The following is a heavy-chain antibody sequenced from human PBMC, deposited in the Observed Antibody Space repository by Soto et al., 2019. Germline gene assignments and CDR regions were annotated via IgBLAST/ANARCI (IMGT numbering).Heavy chain of an antibody. CDR1: GDSVSSSDFY. J-gene: IGHJ6*02. CDR2: VYSTGTT. V-gene: IGHV4-61*08. CDR3: ARVGKLVAPKEGTSAYFYAMDV. D-gene: IGHD1-1*01. Sequence: SETLSLTCAVSGDSVSSSDFYWTWIRQPPGKPLEWIGYVYSTGTTNYGPSLKSRVDMSVDTSETQFSLKVRSVTAADAAVYFCARVGKLVAPKEGTSAYFYAMDVWGHGTTVTGS.